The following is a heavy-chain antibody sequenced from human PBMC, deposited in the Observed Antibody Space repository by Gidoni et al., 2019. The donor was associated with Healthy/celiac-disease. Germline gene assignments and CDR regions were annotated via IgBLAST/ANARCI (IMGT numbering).Heavy chain of an antibody. V-gene: IGHV5-51*01. CDR1: GYSFTSYW. CDR3: ARLSPWGAVPAYYYYGMDV. CDR2: IYPGDSDT. D-gene: IGHD2-2*01. Sequence: EVQLVQSGAEVKKPGESLKISCKGSGYSFTSYWIGWVRQMPGKGLEWMGIIYPGDSDTRYSPSVQGQVTISADKSISTAYLQWSSLKASDTAMYYCARLSPWGAVPAYYYYGMDVWGQGTTVTVSS. J-gene: IGHJ6*02.